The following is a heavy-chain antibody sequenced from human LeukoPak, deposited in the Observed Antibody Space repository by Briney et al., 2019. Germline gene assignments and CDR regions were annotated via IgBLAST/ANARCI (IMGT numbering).Heavy chain of an antibody. CDR1: GFTFSSYA. CDR3: ANDPGIITQPNWFDP. J-gene: IGHJ5*02. Sequence: PGGSLRLSCAASGFTFSSYAMSWVRQAPGKGLEWVSAISGSGGSTYYADSVKGRFTISRDNSKNTLYLQMTSLRADDTAVYYCANDPGIITQPNWFDPWGQGTLVTVSS. CDR2: ISGSGGST. V-gene: IGHV3-23*01. D-gene: IGHD3-22*01.